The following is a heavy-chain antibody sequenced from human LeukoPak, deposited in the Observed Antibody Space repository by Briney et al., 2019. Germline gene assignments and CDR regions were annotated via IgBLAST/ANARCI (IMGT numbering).Heavy chain of an antibody. CDR3: ARIAAAGTPDFDY. D-gene: IGHD6-13*01. Sequence: SETLSLTCTVSGGSISSSSYYWGWIRRPPGKGLEWIGSIYYSGSTYYNPSLKSRVTISVDTSKNQFSLKLSSVTAADTAVYYCARIAAAGTPDFDYWGQGTLVTVSS. CDR1: GGSISSSSYY. V-gene: IGHV4-39*01. J-gene: IGHJ4*02. CDR2: IYYSGST.